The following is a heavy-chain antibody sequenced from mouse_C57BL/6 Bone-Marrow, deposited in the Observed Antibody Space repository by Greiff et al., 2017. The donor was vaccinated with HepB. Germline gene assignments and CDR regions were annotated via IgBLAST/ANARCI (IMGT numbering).Heavy chain of an antibody. D-gene: IGHD2-3*01. CDR2: IYPGDGDT. Sequence: QVQLQQSGAELVKPGASVKISCKASGYAFSSYWMNWVKQRPGKGLEWIGQIYPGDGDTNYNGKFKGKATLTADKSSSTAYMQRSSLTSEDSAVYFCARHDVYYVFYAMDYWGQGTSVTVSS. CDR1: GYAFSSYW. V-gene: IGHV1-80*01. CDR3: ARHDVYYVFYAMDY. J-gene: IGHJ4*01.